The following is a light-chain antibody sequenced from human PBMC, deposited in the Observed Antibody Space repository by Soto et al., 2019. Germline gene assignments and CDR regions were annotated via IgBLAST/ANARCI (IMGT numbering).Light chain of an antibody. V-gene: IGKV3-15*01. CDR1: QSVNSN. J-gene: IGKJ4*01. CDR2: DAS. Sequence: EIVMTQSPATLSVSPGERATLSCRASQSVNSNLAWYRQKPGQAPRLLISDASTRATGVPARFSGSGSGTDFTPTISGLQSEDSGIYYCQQYNFWPPLTFGGGTKVEIK. CDR3: QQYNFWPPLT.